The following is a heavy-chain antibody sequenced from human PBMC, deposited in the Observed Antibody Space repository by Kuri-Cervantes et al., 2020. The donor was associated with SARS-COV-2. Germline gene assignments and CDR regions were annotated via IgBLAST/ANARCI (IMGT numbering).Heavy chain of an antibody. V-gene: IGHV3-15*07. CDR1: GFTFSNAW. CDR3: TTAPDYGDYVGPDY. D-gene: IGHD4-17*01. Sequence: GGSLRLSCAASGFTFSNAWMNWVRQAPGKGLEWVGRIKSKTDGGTTDYAAPVKGRFTISRDDSKNTLYLQMNSLKTEDTAVYYCTTAPDYGDYVGPDYWGQGTLVTVSS. CDR2: IKSKTDGGTT. J-gene: IGHJ4*02.